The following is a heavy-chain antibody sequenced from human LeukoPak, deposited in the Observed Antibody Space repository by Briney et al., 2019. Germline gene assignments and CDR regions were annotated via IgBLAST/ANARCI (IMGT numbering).Heavy chain of an antibody. D-gene: IGHD1-26*01. CDR1: GYTFTGYG. CDR2: ISAYNGNT. J-gene: IGHJ4*02. Sequence: ASVKVSCKASGYTFTGYGISWVRQAPGQGLEWMGWISAYNGNTNYAQKFQGRVTITADESTSTAYMELSSLRSEDTAVYYCAREGGATPADYWGQGTLVTVSS. V-gene: IGHV1-18*01. CDR3: AREGGATPADY.